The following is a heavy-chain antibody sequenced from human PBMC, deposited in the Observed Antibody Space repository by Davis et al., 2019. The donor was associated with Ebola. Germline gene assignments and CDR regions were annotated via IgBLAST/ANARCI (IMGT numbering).Heavy chain of an antibody. CDR3: AKALPYYDILTGYSTYYYYYGMDV. Sequence: PGGSLRLSCAASGFTFSSYGMHWVRQAPGKGLEWVAVISYDGSNKYYADSVKGRFTISRDNSKNTLYLQMNSLRAEDTAVYYCAKALPYYDILTGYSTYYYYYGMDVWGQGTTVTVSS. CDR2: ISYDGSNK. CDR1: GFTFSSYG. V-gene: IGHV3-30*18. D-gene: IGHD3-9*01. J-gene: IGHJ6*02.